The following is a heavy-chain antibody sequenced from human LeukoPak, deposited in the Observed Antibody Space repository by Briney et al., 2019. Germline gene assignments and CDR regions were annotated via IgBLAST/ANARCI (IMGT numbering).Heavy chain of an antibody. CDR3: AKGRVVVADAYYFDY. J-gene: IGHJ4*02. CDR2: ISGSGGST. V-gene: IGHV3-23*01. CDR1: GFTFSSYA. D-gene: IGHD2-15*01. Sequence: GGSLRLSCAASGFTFSSYAMSWVRQAPGKGLEWVSAISGSGGSTYYADSVKGRFTISRDNSKNTLYPQMNSLRAEDTAVYYCAKGRVVVADAYYFDYWGQGTLVTVSS.